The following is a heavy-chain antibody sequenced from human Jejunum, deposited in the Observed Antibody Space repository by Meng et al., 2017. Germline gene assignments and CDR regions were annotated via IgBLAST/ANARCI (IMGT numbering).Heavy chain of an antibody. CDR2: IFHTGST. CDR3: AKAAAYNLDY. CDR1: GPSVNNPNW. Sequence: QLRRSGPGLGKRSGPLSLTCAVSGPSVNNPNWYSWVRQSPEKGLEWIGEIFHTGSTNYNPSLKSRVTISIDKSKTLLSLNLRSVTAADTAVYYCAKAAAYNLDYWGQGTLVTVSS. V-gene: IGHV4-4*02. J-gene: IGHJ4*02. D-gene: IGHD5-24*01.